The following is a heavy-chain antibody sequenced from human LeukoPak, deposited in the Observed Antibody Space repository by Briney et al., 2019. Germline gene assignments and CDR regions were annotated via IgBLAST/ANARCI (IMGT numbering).Heavy chain of an antibody. CDR1: GFTFSSYW. J-gene: IGHJ3*02. V-gene: IGHV3-7*02. D-gene: IGHD2-15*01. CDR2: IKPDGSQI. CDR3: VVDGMGVIKGFDI. Sequence: AGSLRLSCAASGFTFSSYWLSWVRQAPGKGLEWVANIKPDGSQIYYVDSVKGRFTISSDNAKQSLNLQIRRHTAEDTAVYYCVVDGMGVIKGFDIWGQGTMVTVTS.